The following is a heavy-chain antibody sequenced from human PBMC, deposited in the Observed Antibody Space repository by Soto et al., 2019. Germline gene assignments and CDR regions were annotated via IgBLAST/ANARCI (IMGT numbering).Heavy chain of an antibody. CDR2: ISGSGGST. CDR1: GFSFSSYA. V-gene: IGHV3-23*01. D-gene: IGHD3-22*01. CDR3: AKDRDYYDSSGSLGY. J-gene: IGHJ4*02. Sequence: PGGSLRLSCADSGFSFSSYAMSWVRQAPGKGLEWVSAISGSGGSTYYADSVKGRFTISRDNSKNTLYLQMNSLRAEDTAVYYCAKDRDYYDSSGSLGYWGQGTLVTV.